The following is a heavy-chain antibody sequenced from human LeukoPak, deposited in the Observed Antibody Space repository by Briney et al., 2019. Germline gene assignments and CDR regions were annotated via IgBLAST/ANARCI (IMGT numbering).Heavy chain of an antibody. D-gene: IGHD6-13*01. CDR2: IYPGDSDT. V-gene: IGHV5-51*01. CDR1: GYTFTSYW. Sequence: GESLKISCKGSGYTFTSYWIGWVRQMPGKGLELMGIIYPGDSDTRYSPSFQGQVTISADKSISTAYLQWSSLKASDTAMYYRARLRTSSWYVAYWGQGTLVTVSS. CDR3: ARLRTSSWYVAY. J-gene: IGHJ4*02.